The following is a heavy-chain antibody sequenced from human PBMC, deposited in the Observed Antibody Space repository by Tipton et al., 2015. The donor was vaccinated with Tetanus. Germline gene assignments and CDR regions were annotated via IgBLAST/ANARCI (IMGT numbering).Heavy chain of an antibody. J-gene: IGHJ6*02. D-gene: IGHD3-22*01. CDR2: IDPNSGGT. CDR3: ARDRGDYIYYGMDV. V-gene: IGHV1-2*02. Sequence: QVQLVQSGAELKKPGASVKVSCTASGYTFTGYYMYWVRQAPGQGLEWMGWIDPNSGGTVYAQKFQGRVTMTRDTSISTAYMELRSLRSDDTAVYYCARDRGDYIYYGMDVWGPGTTVTVSS. CDR1: GYTFTGYY.